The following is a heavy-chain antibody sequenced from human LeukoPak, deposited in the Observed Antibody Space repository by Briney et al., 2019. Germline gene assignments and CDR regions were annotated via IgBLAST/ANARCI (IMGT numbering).Heavy chain of an antibody. D-gene: IGHD2-2*01. CDR1: GGSISSGSYY. V-gene: IGHV4-61*02. Sequence: SETLSLTCTVSGGSISSGSYYWSWIRQPAGKGLEWIGRIYTSGSTNYNPSLKSRVTISVDTSKNQFSLKLSSVTAADTAVYYCARLSGYCSSTSCYDYWGQGTLVTVSS. CDR3: ARLSGYCSSTSCYDY. J-gene: IGHJ4*02. CDR2: IYTSGST.